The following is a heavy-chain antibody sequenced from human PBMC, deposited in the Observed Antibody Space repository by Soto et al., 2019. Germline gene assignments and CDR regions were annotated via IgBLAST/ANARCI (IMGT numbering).Heavy chain of an antibody. CDR1: GGSISSYY. D-gene: IGHD2-2*01. Sequence: SVTLSLTCTVAGGSISSYYWSWIRQPPGKGLEWIGSIYYSGTTHYNPSLKSRVTISVDTSKKHFSLKLTSVTAADTAIYFCARMDQLPNNDYYYFYLDVWGKGTTVTVSS. CDR3: ARMDQLPNNDYYYFYLDV. V-gene: IGHV4-59*08. CDR2: IYYSGTT. J-gene: IGHJ6*03.